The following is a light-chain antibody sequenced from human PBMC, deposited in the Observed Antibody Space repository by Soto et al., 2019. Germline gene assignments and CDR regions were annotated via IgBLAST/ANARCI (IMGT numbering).Light chain of an antibody. V-gene: IGKV1-5*03. CDR3: QQYNTYPLF. Sequence: DIQMTQSPSTLSASVGDRVTITCRASQSISTWLAWYQQKPGKAPKLLIYKASNLEGGVPSRFSGSGSGTEFTITINSLQPDDCATYYCQQYNTYPLFFGGGTTVEIK. CDR2: KAS. CDR1: QSISTW. J-gene: IGKJ4*01.